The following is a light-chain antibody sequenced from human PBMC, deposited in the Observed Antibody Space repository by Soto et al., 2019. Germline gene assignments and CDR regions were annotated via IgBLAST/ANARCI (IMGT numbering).Light chain of an antibody. J-gene: IGLJ2*01. CDR2: EVS. Sequence: QSALTQPPSASGSPGQSVTISCTGTSTDVGAYDYVSWYRQHPGKVPKLMIYEVSKRPSGVPARFSGSKSGNTASLTVSGLQAEDEPDYFCSSYGGNNNLVFGGGTKLTVL. CDR3: SSYGGNNNLV. CDR1: STDVGAYDY. V-gene: IGLV2-8*01.